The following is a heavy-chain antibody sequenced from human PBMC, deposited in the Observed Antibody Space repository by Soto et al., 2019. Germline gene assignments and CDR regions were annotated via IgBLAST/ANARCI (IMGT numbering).Heavy chain of an antibody. CDR1: GFTFSSYS. CDR3: ARDGDTAMAPYYYYYGMDV. J-gene: IGHJ6*02. V-gene: IGHV3-33*08. Sequence: GGSLRLSCVASGFTFSSYSMVWVRQVPGKGLEWVAVIWYDGSNKYYADSVKGRFTISRDNSKNTLYLQMNSLRAEDTAVYYCARDGDTAMAPYYYYYGMDVWGQVTTVTVSS. D-gene: IGHD5-18*01. CDR2: IWYDGSNK.